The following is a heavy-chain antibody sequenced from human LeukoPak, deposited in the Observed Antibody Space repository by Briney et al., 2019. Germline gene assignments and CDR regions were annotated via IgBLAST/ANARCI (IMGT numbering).Heavy chain of an antibody. J-gene: IGHJ6*02. CDR2: ISSSGSTI. Sequence: GGSLRLSCAASGFTFSDYYMSWIRQAPGKGLEWVSYISSSGSTIYYADSVKGRFTISRDNAKNSLYLQMNSLRAEDTAVYYCARDGEDQLLFSYYYYGMDVWGQGTTVTVSS. CDR1: GFTFSDYY. CDR3: ARDGEDQLLFSYYYYGMDV. D-gene: IGHD2-2*01. V-gene: IGHV3-11*01.